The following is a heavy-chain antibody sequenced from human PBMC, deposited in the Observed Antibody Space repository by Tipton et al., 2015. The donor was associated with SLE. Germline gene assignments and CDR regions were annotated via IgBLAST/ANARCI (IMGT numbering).Heavy chain of an antibody. J-gene: IGHJ4*02. CDR1: GGSISSGGYS. D-gene: IGHD6-19*01. V-gene: IGHV4-61*08. Sequence: TLSLTCAVSGGSISSGGYSWSWIRQPPGKGLEWIGYIYYSGSTNYNPSLKSRVTISVDTSKNQFSLKLSSVTAADTAVYYCARDSRGWVSFDYWGQGTLVTVSS. CDR3: ARDSRGWVSFDY. CDR2: IYYSGST.